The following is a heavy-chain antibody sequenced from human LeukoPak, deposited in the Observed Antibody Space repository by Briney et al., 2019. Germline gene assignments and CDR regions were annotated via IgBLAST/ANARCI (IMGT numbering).Heavy chain of an antibody. J-gene: IGHJ4*02. D-gene: IGHD2-21*02. V-gene: IGHV7-4-1*02. CDR1: GYTFTSYA. CDR2: INTHTGNP. CDR3: ARGSAYCGGDCYSYATTNFDF. Sequence: ASVKVSCKASGYTFTSYAMNWVRQAPGQGLEWMGRINTHTGNPTYAQGFTGRFVFSLDTSVSTAYLQISSLKAEDTAVYYCARGSAYCGGDCYSYATTNFDFWGKGTLVTVSS.